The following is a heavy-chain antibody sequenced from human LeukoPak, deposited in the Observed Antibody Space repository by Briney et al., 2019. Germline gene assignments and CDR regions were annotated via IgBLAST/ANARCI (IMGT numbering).Heavy chain of an antibody. Sequence: GGSLRLSCAASGFTFSSYGMSWVRQAPGKGLEWVGFIRSKAYGGTTEYAASVKGRFTISRDDSKSIAYLQMNSLKTEDTAVYYCTRDAVPGEPHYFDYWGQGTLVTVSS. CDR3: TRDAVPGEPHYFDY. CDR2: IRSKAYGGTT. CDR1: GFTFSSYG. V-gene: IGHV3-49*04. J-gene: IGHJ4*02. D-gene: IGHD1-26*01.